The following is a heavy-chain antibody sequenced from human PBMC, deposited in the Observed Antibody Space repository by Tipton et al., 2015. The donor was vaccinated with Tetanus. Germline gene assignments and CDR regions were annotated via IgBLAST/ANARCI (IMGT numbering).Heavy chain of an antibody. Sequence: QVQLVQSGAEVKKPGASVKVSCKASGYTFTSYGISWVRQAPGQGLEWMGWISAYNGNTNYAQKLQGRVTMTTDTSTSTAYMELRSLRSDDTAVYYCARDLEDYYDSSGYYTDDAFDIWGQGTMVTVSS. CDR2: ISAYNGNT. V-gene: IGHV1-18*04. J-gene: IGHJ3*02. D-gene: IGHD3-22*01. CDR3: ARDLEDYYDSSGYYTDDAFDI. CDR1: GYTFTSYG.